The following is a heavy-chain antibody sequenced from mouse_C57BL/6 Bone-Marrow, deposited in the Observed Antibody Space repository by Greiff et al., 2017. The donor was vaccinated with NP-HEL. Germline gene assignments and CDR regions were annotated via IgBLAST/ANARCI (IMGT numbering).Heavy chain of an antibody. J-gene: IGHJ4*01. Sequence: QVTLKESGPGILQSSQTLSLTCSFSGFSLSTSGMGVSWIRQPSGKGLEWLAHIYWDDDKRYNPSLKSRLTISKDTSRNQVFLKITSVDTADTATYYCARRSYGSHYAMDYWGQGTSVTVSS. D-gene: IGHD1-1*01. V-gene: IGHV8-12*01. CDR1: GFSLSTSGMG. CDR2: IYWDDDK. CDR3: ARRSYGSHYAMDY.